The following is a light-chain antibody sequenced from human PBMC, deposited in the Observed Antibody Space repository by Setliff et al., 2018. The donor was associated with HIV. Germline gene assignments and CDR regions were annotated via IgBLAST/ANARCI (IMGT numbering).Light chain of an antibody. CDR1: TSDIGHYNR. CDR3: SSYTTSITFV. CDR2: EVS. J-gene: IGLJ1*01. V-gene: IGLV2-18*02. Sequence: QSALAQPPYVSGAPGQSVTISCTGSTSDIGHYNRVSWYQQPPGAAPKLITYEVSHRPSGVPDRFSGSKSGSTASLTISGLQPEDEADYYCSSYTTSITFVFGTGTKVTVL.